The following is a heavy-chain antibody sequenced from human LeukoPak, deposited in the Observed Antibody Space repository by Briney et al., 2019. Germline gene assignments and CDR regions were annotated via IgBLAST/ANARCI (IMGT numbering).Heavy chain of an antibody. Sequence: GASVKVSCKASGYTFTSYYVHWVRQAPGQGLEWMGIINPSGGSTSYAQMFQGRVTMTRDTSTSTVYMELSSLRSEDTAVFYCARESGSGWYLDYWGQGTLVTVSS. CDR1: GYTFTSYY. V-gene: IGHV1-46*01. J-gene: IGHJ4*02. CDR3: ARESGSGWYLDY. CDR2: INPSGGST. D-gene: IGHD6-19*01.